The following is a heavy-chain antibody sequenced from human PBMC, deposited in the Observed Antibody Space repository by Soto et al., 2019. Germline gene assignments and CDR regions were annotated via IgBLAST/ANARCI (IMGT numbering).Heavy chain of an antibody. J-gene: IGHJ4*02. CDR2: ISGISRDT. Sequence: EVLLLESGGGLVQPGGSLRLSCAASGFTFNTFAMGWVRQDPGKGLEWVSLISGISRDTYYADSVKGRFTISRDNSKNTLYLQMNRLRAEDTAVYYCATQDFRGTTGTTWGQGTLVTVSS. D-gene: IGHD1-1*01. CDR1: GFTFNTFA. CDR3: ATQDFRGTTGTT. V-gene: IGHV3-23*01.